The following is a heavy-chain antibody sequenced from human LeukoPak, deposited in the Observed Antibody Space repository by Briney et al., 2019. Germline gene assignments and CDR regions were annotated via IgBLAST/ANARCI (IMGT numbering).Heavy chain of an antibody. CDR1: GFTCSSYG. Sequence: GGSLRLSCAASGFTCSSYGMHWVRQAPGKGLEWVAVIWFDGTNKYYADSVKGRFTISRDNSKNTLYLQMSSLRAEDTAVYYCTKDRGSSSSYAFDIWGQGTMVTVSS. V-gene: IGHV3-33*06. CDR2: IWFDGTNK. J-gene: IGHJ3*02. CDR3: TKDRGSSSSYAFDI. D-gene: IGHD6-13*01.